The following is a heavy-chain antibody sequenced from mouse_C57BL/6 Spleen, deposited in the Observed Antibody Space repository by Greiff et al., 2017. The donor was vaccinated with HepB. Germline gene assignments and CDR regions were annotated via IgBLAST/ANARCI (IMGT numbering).Heavy chain of an antibody. Sequence: VKLQESGAELVRPGASVTLSCKASGYTFTDYEMHWVKQTPVHGLEWIGAIDPETGGTAYNQKFKGKAILTADKSSSTAYMELRSLTSEDSAVYYCTRGVVPFDYWGQGTTLTVSS. CDR1: GYTFTDYE. D-gene: IGHD1-1*01. CDR3: TRGVVPFDY. V-gene: IGHV1-15*01. CDR2: IDPETGGT. J-gene: IGHJ2*01.